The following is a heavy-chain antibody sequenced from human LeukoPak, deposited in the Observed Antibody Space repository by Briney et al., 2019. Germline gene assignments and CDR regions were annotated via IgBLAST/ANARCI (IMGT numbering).Heavy chain of an antibody. V-gene: IGHV3-48*04. D-gene: IGHD3-10*01. CDR2: ISSSSSTI. Sequence: GGSLRLSCAASGFTFSSYSMNWVRQAPGKGLAWVSYISSSSSTIYYADSVKGRFTISRDNAKNSLYLQMNSLRAEDTAVYYCARQGWVLWFGELSWFDPWGQGTLVTVPS. CDR1: GFTFSSYS. CDR3: ARQGWVLWFGELSWFDP. J-gene: IGHJ5*02.